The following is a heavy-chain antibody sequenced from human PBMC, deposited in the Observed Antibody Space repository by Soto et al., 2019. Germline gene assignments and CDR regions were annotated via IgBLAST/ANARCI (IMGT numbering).Heavy chain of an antibody. CDR3: ARDRSRSRYFDWSVYGMDG. CDR1: GFTFSSHT. CDR2: ISSSSTTI. V-gene: IGHV3-48*02. D-gene: IGHD3-9*01. Sequence: PGGSLRLSCAASGFTFSSHTMNWVRQAPGKGLEWVSYISSSSTTIDYADSVKGRFSISRDNAKNSLYLQMNSLRDEDTAVYYCARDRSRSRYFDWSVYGMDGWGQGTTVTVSS. J-gene: IGHJ6*02.